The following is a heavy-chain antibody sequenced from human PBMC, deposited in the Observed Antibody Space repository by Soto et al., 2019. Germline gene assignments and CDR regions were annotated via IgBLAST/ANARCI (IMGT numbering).Heavy chain of an antibody. Sequence: EVQLLESGGGLVQPGGSLRLSCAASGFTFSSYAMSWVRQAPGKGLEWVSAISGSGGSTYYADSVKGRFTISRDNSKKTLYLQMNSLGAEDTAVYYCAKVPYDSSGYYFVSDRYFALLGRGTLVTVSS. CDR2: ISGSGGST. CDR1: GFTFSSYA. J-gene: IGHJ2*01. CDR3: AKVPYDSSGYYFVSDRYFAL. D-gene: IGHD3-22*01. V-gene: IGHV3-23*01.